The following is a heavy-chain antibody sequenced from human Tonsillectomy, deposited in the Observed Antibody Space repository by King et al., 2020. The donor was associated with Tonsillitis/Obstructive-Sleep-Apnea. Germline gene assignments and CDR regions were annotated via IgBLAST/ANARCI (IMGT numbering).Heavy chain of an antibody. D-gene: IGHD3-3*01. V-gene: IGHV3-11*05. CDR3: ARAGGTYYDLWSGHQYPYFFDY. CDR1: GFTFSDYY. CDR2: IGSSGSYT. J-gene: IGHJ4*02. Sequence: VQLVESGGGLVKPGGSLRLSCAASGFTFSDYYMSWIRQAPGKGLEWVSYIGSSGSYTNYADSVKGRFTISRDNAKNSLDLQMNSLRAEDTAVYYCARAGGTYYDLWSGHQYPYFFDYWGQGTLVTVSS.